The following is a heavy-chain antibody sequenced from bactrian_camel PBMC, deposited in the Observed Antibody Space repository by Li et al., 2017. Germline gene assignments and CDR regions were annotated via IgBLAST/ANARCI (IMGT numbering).Heavy chain of an antibody. CDR2: MSVDGVP. Sequence: HVQLVESGGGSVQAGGSLRLSCAASGYTYNRNCMAWFRRRPQRVREAMARMSVDGVPTYDDSVQGRFTISRDSAKYALILQMNTVNPGDSAMYYCAADTKGPGCTEYEALYDIWGQGTQVTVS. J-gene: IGHJ4*01. V-gene: IGHV3S6*01. CDR3: AADTKGPGCTEYEALYDI. D-gene: IGHD6*01. CDR1: GYTYNRNC.